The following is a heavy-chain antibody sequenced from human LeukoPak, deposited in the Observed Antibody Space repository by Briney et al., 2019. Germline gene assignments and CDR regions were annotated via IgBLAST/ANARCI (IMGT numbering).Heavy chain of an antibody. CDR3: ARGKTTFAY. CDR1: GGSITSYY. CDR2: IYHSGST. V-gene: IGHV4-59*01. D-gene: IGHD1-7*01. J-gene: IGHJ4*02. Sequence: SETLSLTCTVSGGSITSYYWSWIRQPPGKGLEWIGYIYHSGSTNYNPSLKSRVTISVDTSKNQFSLKLSSVTAADTAVYYCARGKTTFAYWGQGTLVTVSS.